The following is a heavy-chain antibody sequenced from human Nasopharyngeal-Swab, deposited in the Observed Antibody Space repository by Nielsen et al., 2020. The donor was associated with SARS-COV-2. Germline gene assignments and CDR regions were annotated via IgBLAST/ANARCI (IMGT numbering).Heavy chain of an antibody. CDR3: AKHPDGRWFGELSYSYYGLDV. Sequence: MRHPRGRGVEWSACIYYRGSTYYNPSFESRFTMSVDTSKNHFSLKLTSVTAADTAVYYCAKHPDGRWFGELSYSYYGLDVWGQGTTVTVSS. D-gene: IGHD3-10*01. J-gene: IGHJ6*02. CDR2: IYYRGST. V-gene: IGHV4-39*01.